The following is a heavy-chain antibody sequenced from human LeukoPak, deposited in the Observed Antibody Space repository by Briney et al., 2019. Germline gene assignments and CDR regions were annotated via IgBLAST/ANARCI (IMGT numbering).Heavy chain of an antibody. CDR1: GDSLSSNSAA. V-gene: IGHV6-1*01. Sequence: SQTLSLTCALSGDSLSSNSAAWNWIRQSPSRGLEWLGSTYYRSKSYNDYAVSVKSRITINPDTSKNQFSLQLNSVTPEDTAVYYCARVSGSRYNLIENWFDPWGQGTLVTVSS. J-gene: IGHJ5*02. CDR3: ARVSGSRYNLIENWFDP. D-gene: IGHD1-26*01. CDR2: TYYRSKSYN.